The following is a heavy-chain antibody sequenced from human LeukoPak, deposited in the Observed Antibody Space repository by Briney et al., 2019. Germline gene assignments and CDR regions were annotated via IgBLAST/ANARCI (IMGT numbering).Heavy chain of an antibody. Sequence: SVKVSCKASGGTFSSYAISWVRHAPGQGLEWMGGIIPIFGTANYAQKVQGRVTITADESTSTAYMELSSLRSEDTAVYYCARGALYDSSGYYYVYWGQGTLVTVSS. CDR3: ARGALYDSSGYYYVY. D-gene: IGHD3-22*01. V-gene: IGHV1-69*13. CDR2: IIPIFGTA. CDR1: GGTFSSYA. J-gene: IGHJ4*02.